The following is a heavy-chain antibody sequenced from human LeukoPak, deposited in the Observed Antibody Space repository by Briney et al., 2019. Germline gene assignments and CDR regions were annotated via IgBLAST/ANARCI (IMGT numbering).Heavy chain of an antibody. V-gene: IGHV3-30*04. CDR1: GFTFSSYA. D-gene: IGHD6-19*01. Sequence: PGGSLRLSCAASGFTFSSYAMHWVRQAPGKGLEWVAVISYDESNKYYADSVKGRFTISRDNSKNTLYLQMNSLRAEDTAVYYCAREISSGWYWGVDYWGQGTLVTVSS. CDR2: ISYDESNK. CDR3: AREISSGWYWGVDY. J-gene: IGHJ4*02.